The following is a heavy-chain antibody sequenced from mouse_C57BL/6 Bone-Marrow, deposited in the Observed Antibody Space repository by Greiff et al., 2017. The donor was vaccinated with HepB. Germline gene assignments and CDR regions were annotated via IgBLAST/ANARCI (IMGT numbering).Heavy chain of an antibody. CDR3: ARGTGTYGY. Sequence: VQLMESGPELVKPGASVKISCKASGYAFTSSLMNWVKQRPGKGLEWIGRIYPGDGDTNYNGTFKGKATLTADESSSTAYMKLSRLTSDDSAVYFCARGTGTYGYWGQGTTLTVSS. CDR2: IYPGDGDT. V-gene: IGHV1-82*01. D-gene: IGHD4-1*01. J-gene: IGHJ2*01. CDR1: GYAFTSSL.